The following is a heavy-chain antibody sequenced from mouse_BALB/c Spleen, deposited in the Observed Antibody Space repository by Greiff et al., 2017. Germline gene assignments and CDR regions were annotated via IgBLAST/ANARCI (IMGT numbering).Heavy chain of an antibody. D-gene: IGHD4-1*01. CDR2: IWWNDNK. CDR3: ARIAPGSWFAY. V-gene: IGHV8-11*01. J-gene: IGHJ3*01. Sequence: QVTLKVSGPGILQPSQTLSLTCSFSGFSLSTYGIGVGWIRQPSGKGLEWLAHIWWNDNKYYNTALKSRLTISKDTSNNQVFLKIASVDTADTATYYCARIAPGSWFAYWGQGTLVTVSA. CDR1: GFSLSTYGIG.